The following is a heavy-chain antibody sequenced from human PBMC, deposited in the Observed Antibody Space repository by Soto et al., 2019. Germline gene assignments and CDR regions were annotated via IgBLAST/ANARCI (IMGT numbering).Heavy chain of an antibody. CDR1: GYTFTSYG. CDR3: ASGWFGEFVYQFDY. D-gene: IGHD3-10*01. CDR2: ISAYNGNT. J-gene: IGHJ4*02. Sequence: QVQLVQSGAEVKKPGASVKVSCKPSGYTFTSYGITWVRQAPGQGLEWMGWISAYNGNTNYAQKFQGRVTXNTDTXXRKAYMELRSLGSDDTAVYYCASGWFGEFVYQFDYWGQGTLVTVSS. V-gene: IGHV1-18*01.